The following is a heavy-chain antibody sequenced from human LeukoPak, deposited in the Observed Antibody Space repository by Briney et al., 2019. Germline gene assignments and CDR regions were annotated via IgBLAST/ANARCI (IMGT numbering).Heavy chain of an antibody. J-gene: IGHJ5*02. CDR2: ISFDGSNK. D-gene: IGHD3-16*01. CDR3: AREELGSSLGFDP. CDR1: GFIFSSYA. V-gene: IGHV3-30-3*01. Sequence: GGSLRLSCAASGFIFSSYAMSWVRQAPGKGLEWVAVISFDGSNKYYADSVKGRFTISRDNSKNTLYLQMNSLRAEDTAVYYCAREELGSSLGFDPWGQGTLVTVSS.